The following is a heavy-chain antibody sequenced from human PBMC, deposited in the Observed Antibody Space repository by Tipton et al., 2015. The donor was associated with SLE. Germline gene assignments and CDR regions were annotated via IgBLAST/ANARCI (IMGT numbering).Heavy chain of an antibody. D-gene: IGHD1-1*01. J-gene: IGHJ6*02. CDR1: GGSISSSSYY. Sequence: TLSLTCTVSGGSISSSSYYWGWIRQPPGKGLEWIGSINYSGSTYYNPSLKSRVTISVDTSKNQFSLKLSSVTAADTAVYYCARHMTDDAGGMDVWGQGTTVTVSS. CDR3: ARHMTDDAGGMDV. V-gene: IGHV4-39*07. CDR2: INYSGST.